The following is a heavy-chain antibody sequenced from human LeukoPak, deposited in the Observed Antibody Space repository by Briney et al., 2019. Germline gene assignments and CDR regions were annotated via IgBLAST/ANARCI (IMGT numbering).Heavy chain of an antibody. CDR3: ARHGRDSSASEFDY. D-gene: IGHD3-22*01. CDR1: GVSISSSSYY. J-gene: IGHJ4*02. CDR2: IYYGGST. V-gene: IGHV4-39*01. Sequence: TSETLSLTCTVSGVSISSSSYYWGWIRQPPGKGLEWIGSIYYGGSTYYNPSLKSRVTISVDTSKNQFSLKLSSVTAADTAVYYCARHGRDSSASEFDYWGQGTLVTVSS.